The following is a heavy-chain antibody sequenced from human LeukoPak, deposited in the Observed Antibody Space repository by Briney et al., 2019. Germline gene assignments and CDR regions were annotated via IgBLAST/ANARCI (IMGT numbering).Heavy chain of an antibody. D-gene: IGHD6-19*01. CDR2: ISSSSSYI. J-gene: IGHJ4*02. Sequence: GGSLRLSCAASRFTFTTYSMNWVRQAPGKGLEWVSSISSSSSYIYYADSVKGRFTISRDNAKNSLYLQMNSLRAEDTAVYYCAKDHSYNSGWYGGPFDYWGQGTLVTVSS. V-gene: IGHV3-21*01. CDR1: RFTFTTYS. CDR3: AKDHSYNSGWYGGPFDY.